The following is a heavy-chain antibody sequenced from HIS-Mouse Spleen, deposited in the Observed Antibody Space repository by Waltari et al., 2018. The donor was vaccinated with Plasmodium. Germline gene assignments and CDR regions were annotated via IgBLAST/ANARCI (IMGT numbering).Heavy chain of an antibody. CDR2: INHSGST. CDR1: GGSFSGYY. CDR3: ARGGAARVYFDY. J-gene: IGHJ4*02. V-gene: IGHV4-34*01. Sequence: QVQLQQWGAGLLKPSEPLSLPCAVYGGSFSGYYWSCIRQPPGKGLEWMGEINHSGSTNYNPSLKSRVTISVDTSKNQFSLKLSSVTAADTAVYYCARGGAARVYFDYWGQGTLVTVSS. D-gene: IGHD6-6*01.